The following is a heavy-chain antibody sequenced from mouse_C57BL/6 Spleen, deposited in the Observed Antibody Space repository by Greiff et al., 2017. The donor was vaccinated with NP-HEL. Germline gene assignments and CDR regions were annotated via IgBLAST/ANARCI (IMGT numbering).Heavy chain of an antibody. CDR3: ARRQLSEDYYAMDN. D-gene: IGHD3-2*02. J-gene: IGHJ4*01. CDR2: IYPGDGDT. Sequence: VQLQQSGPELVKPGASVKISCKASGYAFSSSWMNWVKQRPGKGLEWIGRIYPGDGDTNYNGKFKGKATLTADKSSSTAYMQLSSLTSEDSAVYFCARRQLSEDYYAMDNWGQGTSVTVSS. CDR1: GYAFSSSW. V-gene: IGHV1-82*01.